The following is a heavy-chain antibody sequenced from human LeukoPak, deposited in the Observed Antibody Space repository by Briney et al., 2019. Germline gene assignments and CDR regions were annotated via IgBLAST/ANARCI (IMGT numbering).Heavy chain of an antibody. D-gene: IGHD1-1*01. Sequence: GGSLRLSCATSGFTFSGSGFHWVRQAPGKGLEWVADIWYHGRNAYYADSAKGRFTIFRDNSKNTLYLQMNSLRAEDTAVYYCPRDSAVGRLGFWGQGTLVTVSS. CDR1: GFTFSGSG. V-gene: IGHV3-33*01. CDR2: IWYHGRNA. J-gene: IGHJ4*02. CDR3: PRDSAVGRLGF.